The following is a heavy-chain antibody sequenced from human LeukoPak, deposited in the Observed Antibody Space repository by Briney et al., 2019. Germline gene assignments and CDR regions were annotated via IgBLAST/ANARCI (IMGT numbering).Heavy chain of an antibody. D-gene: IGHD2-2*01. CDR3: ANRKKNWSFSPLGYCSSTSCRGAFDI. CDR1: GFTFSSYA. J-gene: IGHJ3*02. CDR2: ISGSGGST. Sequence: PGGSLRLSCAASGFTFSSYAMSWVRQAPGKGLEWVSAISGSGGSTYYADSVKGRFTISRDNSKNTLYLQMNSLRAEDTVVYYCANRKKNWSFSPLGYCSSTSCRGAFDIWGQGTMVTVSS. V-gene: IGHV3-23*01.